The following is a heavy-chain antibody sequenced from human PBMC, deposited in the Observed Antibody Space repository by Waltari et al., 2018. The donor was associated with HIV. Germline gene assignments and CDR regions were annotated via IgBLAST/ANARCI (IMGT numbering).Heavy chain of an antibody. CDR2: ISAYNGDT. J-gene: IGHJ4*02. Sequence: QVQLVQSGAEVKPPGASVKVSCKASGYTFTNHGISWVRQAPGQGLEWLGWISAYNGDTNSAQKLLGRVTMTTDTSTTTAYMELTSLKSDDAAVYYCARGGQYYDFWGQGTLVTVSS. CDR3: ARGGQYYDF. CDR1: GYTFTNHG. D-gene: IGHD3-10*01. V-gene: IGHV1-18*01.